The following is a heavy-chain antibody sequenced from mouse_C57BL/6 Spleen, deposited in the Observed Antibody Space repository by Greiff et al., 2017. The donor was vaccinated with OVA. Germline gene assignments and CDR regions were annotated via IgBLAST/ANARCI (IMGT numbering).Heavy chain of an antibody. D-gene: IGHD1-1*01. CDR1: GFTFSDYG. Sequence: EVHLVESGGGLVQPGGSLKLSCAVSGFTFSDYGMAWVRQAPRKGLEWVVFISNLGYSIYYANTMTSPITISRENTNNTLYLEKISLRSEDTDMYYCARSMITTVVADSMDYWGQGTSVTVSS. CDR3: ARSMITTVVADSMDY. CDR2: ISNLGYSI. V-gene: IGHV5-15*01. J-gene: IGHJ4*01.